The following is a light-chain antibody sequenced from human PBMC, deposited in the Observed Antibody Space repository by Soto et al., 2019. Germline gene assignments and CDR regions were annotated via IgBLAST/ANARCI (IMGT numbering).Light chain of an antibody. CDR2: DAS. J-gene: IGKJ4*01. CDR3: QQYDNLVT. V-gene: IGKV1-33*01. CDR1: QSISIY. Sequence: DIQMTQSPSSLSASVGDRVTITCRASQSISIYLNWYQQKPGKAPKLLIYDASNLETWVPLRFSGSGSGTDFTFTISSLQPEDTATYYCQQYDNLVTFGGGTKVDNK.